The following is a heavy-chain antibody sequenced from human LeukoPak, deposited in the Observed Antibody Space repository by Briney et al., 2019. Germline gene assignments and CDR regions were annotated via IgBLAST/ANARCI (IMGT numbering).Heavy chain of an antibody. Sequence: ASVKVSCKASGGTFSSYAISWVGQAPGQGLEWMGGIIPIFGTANYAQKFQGRVTITTDESTSTAYMELSSLRSEDTAVYYCARGMVGEHYYYYYYMDVWGKGTTVTVSS. CDR2: IIPIFGTA. CDR3: ARGMVGEHYYYYYYMDV. V-gene: IGHV1-69*05. CDR1: GGTFSSYA. D-gene: IGHD1-26*01. J-gene: IGHJ6*03.